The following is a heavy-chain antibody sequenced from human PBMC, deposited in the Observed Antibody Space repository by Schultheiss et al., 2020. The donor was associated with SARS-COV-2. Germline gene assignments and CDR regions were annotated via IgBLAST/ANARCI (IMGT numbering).Heavy chain of an antibody. J-gene: IGHJ4*01. Sequence: GGSLRLSCAASGFTFSSYAMHWVRQAPGKGLEWVALMSFDGNYKHYADSVKGRFTLSRDNSKSTVYLQMDNLRADDTAVYYCAREVGERAVTHRCLDYWGHGTLVTVSS. V-gene: IGHV3-30-3*01. CDR1: GFTFSSYA. CDR3: AREVGERAVTHRCLDY. CDR2: MSFDGNYK. D-gene: IGHD3-16*01.